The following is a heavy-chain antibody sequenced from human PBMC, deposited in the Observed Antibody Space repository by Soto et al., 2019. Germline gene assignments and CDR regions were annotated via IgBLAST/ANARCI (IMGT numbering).Heavy chain of an antibody. CDR2: INHSGST. V-gene: IGHV4-34*01. J-gene: IGHJ6*03. Sequence: PSETLSLTCAVYGGSFSGYYWSWIRQPPGKGLEWIGEINHSGSTNYNPSLKSRVTISVDTSKNQFSLKLSSVTAADTAVYYCARGPVYCSSTSCPGSYYYYMDAWGKGTTVT. D-gene: IGHD2-2*01. CDR1: GGSFSGYY. CDR3: ARGPVYCSSTSCPGSYYYYMDA.